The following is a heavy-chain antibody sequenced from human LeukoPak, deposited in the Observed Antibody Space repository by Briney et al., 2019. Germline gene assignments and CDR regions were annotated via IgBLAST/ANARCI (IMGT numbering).Heavy chain of an antibody. Sequence: GGSLRLSCAASGFTFSSYGIHWVRQAPGKGLEWVAITSYDGSNKYYADSVKGRFTISRDNSKNTLYLQMNSLRAEDTAVYYCAKDARDGYNHPSYYFDSWGQGTLVTVST. V-gene: IGHV3-30*18. CDR2: TSYDGSNK. CDR1: GFTFSSYG. J-gene: IGHJ4*02. CDR3: AKDARDGYNHPSYYFDS. D-gene: IGHD5-24*01.